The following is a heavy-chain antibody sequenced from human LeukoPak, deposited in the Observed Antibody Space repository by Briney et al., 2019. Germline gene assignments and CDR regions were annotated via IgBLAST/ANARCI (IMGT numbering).Heavy chain of an antibody. V-gene: IGHV3-23*01. D-gene: IGHD3-9*01. CDR2: ISPGGGPT. CDR3: ARSLLTGILTGYNYFDY. CDR1: GFPFPSHG. Sequence: GGSLRLSCAGSGFPFPSHGMNWVRQAPGKGLEWVSGISPGGGPTYYADSVKGRFTISRDDSKNTLYLHMKNLRAEDTAVYYCARSLLTGILTGYNYFDYWGQGTLVTVSS. J-gene: IGHJ4*02.